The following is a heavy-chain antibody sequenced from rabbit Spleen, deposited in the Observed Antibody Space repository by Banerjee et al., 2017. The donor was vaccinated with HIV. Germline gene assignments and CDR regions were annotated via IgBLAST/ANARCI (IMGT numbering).Heavy chain of an antibody. Sequence: QEQLEESGGDLVKPEGSLTLTCTASGFSFSSKYWMCWVRQAPGKGLEWIACIAGGYGTGTYYAKWAKGRFTISKTSSDTVTLQMTSLTAADTASYFCARDERDAAHGGYGCGAFDLWGQGTLVTVS. CDR3: ARDERDAAHGGYGCGAFDL. D-gene: IGHD6-1*01. J-gene: IGHJ4*01. CDR1: GFSFSSKYW. CDR2: IAGGYGTGT. V-gene: IGHV1S45*01.